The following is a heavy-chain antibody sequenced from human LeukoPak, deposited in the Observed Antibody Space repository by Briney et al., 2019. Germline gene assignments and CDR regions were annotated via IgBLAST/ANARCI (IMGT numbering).Heavy chain of an antibody. V-gene: IGHV1-2*06. J-gene: IGHJ4*02. D-gene: IGHD6-6*01. CDR2: INPNSGGT. CDR1: GYTFTGYY. Sequence: GASVKVSCKASGYTFTGYYMHWVRQAPGQGLEWMGRINPNSGGTNYAQKFQGRVTMTRDTSISTAYMELSGLRSDDTAVYYCARAKGSRYSSSPDYWGQGTLVTVSS. CDR3: ARAKGSRYSSSPDY.